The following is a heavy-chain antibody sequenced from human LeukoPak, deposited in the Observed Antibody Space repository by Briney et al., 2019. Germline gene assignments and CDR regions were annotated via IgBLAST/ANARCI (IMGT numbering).Heavy chain of an antibody. D-gene: IGHD2/OR15-2a*01. Sequence: KSSETLSLTCTVSGGSISSYYWSWIRQPPAKGLEWIGYIYYSGSTNYNPSLKSRVTISVDTSKNQFSLKLTSVTAADTAVYYCARRLSPDVFDIWGQGTMVTVSS. J-gene: IGHJ3*02. V-gene: IGHV4-59*08. CDR2: IYYSGST. CDR1: GGSISSYY. CDR3: ARRLSPDVFDI.